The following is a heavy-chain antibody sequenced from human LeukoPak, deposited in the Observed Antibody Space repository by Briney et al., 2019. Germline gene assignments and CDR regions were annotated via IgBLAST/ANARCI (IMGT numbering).Heavy chain of an antibody. CDR2: IYYSGST. J-gene: IGHJ4*02. V-gene: IGHV4-39*01. D-gene: IGHD3-3*01. Sequence: PSETLSLTCTVSGGSISSSSYYWGWIPQPPGKGLEGIGSIYYSGSTYYNPSLKSRVTISVDTSKNQFSLKLSSVTAADTAVYYCARHDYDFWSGYYPDLFDYWGQGTLVTVSS. CDR3: ARHDYDFWSGYYPDLFDY. CDR1: GGSISSSSYY.